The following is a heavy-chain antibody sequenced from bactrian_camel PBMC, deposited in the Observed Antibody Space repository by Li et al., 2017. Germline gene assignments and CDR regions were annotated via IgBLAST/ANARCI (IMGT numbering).Heavy chain of an antibody. V-gene: IGHV3-2*01. CDR3: AADSFLGICREDLESAYEHNY. Sequence: HVQLVESGGGLVQPGGSLRLSCAASKYTWCMGWFRQAPGKGLEWVSSIYSDGSNTYYADSVKGRFTISRDNAKNTVYLQMNSLKPEDTAMYYCAADSFLGICREDLESAYEHNYWGQGTQVTVS. CDR2: IYSDGSNT. D-gene: IGHD8*01. CDR1: KYTWC. J-gene: IGHJ4*01.